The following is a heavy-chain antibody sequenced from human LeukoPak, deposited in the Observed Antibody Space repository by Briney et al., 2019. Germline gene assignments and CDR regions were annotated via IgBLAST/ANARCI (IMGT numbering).Heavy chain of an antibody. V-gene: IGHV3-30*18. J-gene: IGHJ4*02. CDR2: ISYDGSNK. CDR3: AKGRYYFDY. CDR1: GFTFSSYG. Sequence: PGRSLRLSCAASGFTFSSYGMHWVRQAPGKGLEWVAVISYDGSNKYYADSVKGRFTISRDNSKNTLYPQMNSLRAEDTAVYYCAKGRYYFDYWGQGTLVTVSS.